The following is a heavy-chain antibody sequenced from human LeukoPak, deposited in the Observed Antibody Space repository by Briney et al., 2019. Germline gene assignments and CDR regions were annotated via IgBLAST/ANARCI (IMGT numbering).Heavy chain of an antibody. CDR3: ARGTPDSSGGILFDY. V-gene: IGHV4-39*07. Sequence: SETLSLTCTVSGGSISSSSYYWGWIRQPPGKGLEWIGETNHSGSTNYNPSLKSRVTISVDTSKNQFSLKLSSVTAADTAVYYCARGTPDSSGGILFDYWGQGTLVTVSS. CDR2: TNHSGST. D-gene: IGHD3-22*01. CDR1: GGSISSSSYY. J-gene: IGHJ4*02.